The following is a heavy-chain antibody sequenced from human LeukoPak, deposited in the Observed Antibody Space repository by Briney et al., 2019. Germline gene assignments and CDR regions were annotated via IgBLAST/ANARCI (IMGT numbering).Heavy chain of an antibody. CDR3: AREGLHYYDSSGPFDY. V-gene: IGHV1-46*01. Sequence: VASVKVSCKASGYTFTSYYMHWVRQATGQGLEWMGIINPSGGSTSYAQKFQGRVTMTRDTSTSTVYMELSSVTAADTAVYYCAREGLHYYDSSGPFDYWGQGTLVTVSS. D-gene: IGHD3-22*01. J-gene: IGHJ4*02. CDR2: INPSGGST. CDR1: GYTFTSYY.